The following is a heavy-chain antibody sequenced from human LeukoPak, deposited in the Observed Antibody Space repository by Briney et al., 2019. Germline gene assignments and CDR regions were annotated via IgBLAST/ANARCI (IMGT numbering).Heavy chain of an antibody. CDR1: GGSISSGGYY. V-gene: IGHV4-31*03. CDR3: TAAAGRNGYFQH. Sequence: SETPSLTCTVSGGSISSGGYYWSWIRQHPGKGLEWIGYIYYSGSTYYNPSLKSRVTISVDTSKNQFSLKLSSVTAADTAVYYCTAAAGRNGYFQHWGQGTLVTVSS. J-gene: IGHJ1*01. D-gene: IGHD6-13*01. CDR2: IYYSGST.